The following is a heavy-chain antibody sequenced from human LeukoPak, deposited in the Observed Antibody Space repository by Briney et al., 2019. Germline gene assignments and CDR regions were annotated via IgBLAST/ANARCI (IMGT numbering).Heavy chain of an antibody. Sequence: RGSLRLSCAASGFTFSSYAMSWVRQAPGKGLDWVAVIANDGNKKYYADSVRGRLTISRDNSKNTLYLQMNSLRAEDTAVYFCAKEEVVGTYYIDYWGQGTLVTVSS. D-gene: IGHD1-26*01. CDR2: IANDGNKK. V-gene: IGHV3-30*18. CDR3: AKEEVVGTYYIDY. CDR1: GFTFSSYA. J-gene: IGHJ4*02.